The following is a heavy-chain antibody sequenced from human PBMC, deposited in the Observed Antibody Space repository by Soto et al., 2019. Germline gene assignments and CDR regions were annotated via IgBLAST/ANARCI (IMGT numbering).Heavy chain of an antibody. CDR2: ISGGGGST. Sequence: GGSLRLSCAASGFTFSNYGLSWVRQAPGKGLEWVSAISGGGGSTYYGDSVKGRFTISRDNAKNTLYLQMNSLRAEDTAVYYCATLGYCRSMSCSSFNNWGHGTLVTVSS. V-gene: IGHV3-23*01. CDR1: GFTFSNYG. CDR3: ATLGYCRSMSCSSFNN. D-gene: IGHD2-2*01. J-gene: IGHJ4*01.